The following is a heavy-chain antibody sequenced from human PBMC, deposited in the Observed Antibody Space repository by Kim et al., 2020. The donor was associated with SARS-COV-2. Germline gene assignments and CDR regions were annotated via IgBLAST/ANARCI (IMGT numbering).Heavy chain of an antibody. V-gene: IGHV3-48*02. D-gene: IGHD6-13*01. J-gene: IGHJ4*02. Sequence: YYADSVKGRFTISRDNAKNSLYLQMNSLRDEDTAVYYCARDRVAAAESDYWGQGTLVTVSS. CDR3: ARDRVAAAESDY.